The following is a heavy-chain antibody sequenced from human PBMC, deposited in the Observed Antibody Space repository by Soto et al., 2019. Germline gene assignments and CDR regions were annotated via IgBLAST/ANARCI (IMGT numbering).Heavy chain of an antibody. D-gene: IGHD2-2*02. Sequence: PGGSLRLSCAASGFTFSSYAMHWVRQAPGKGLEWVAVISYDGSNKYYADSVKGRFTISRDNSKNTLYLQMNSLRAEDTAAYYCARDRVRSVPAAIKPLDYWGQGTLVTVSS. CDR3: ARDRVRSVPAAIKPLDY. CDR1: GFTFSSYA. CDR2: ISYDGSNK. V-gene: IGHV3-30-3*01. J-gene: IGHJ4*02.